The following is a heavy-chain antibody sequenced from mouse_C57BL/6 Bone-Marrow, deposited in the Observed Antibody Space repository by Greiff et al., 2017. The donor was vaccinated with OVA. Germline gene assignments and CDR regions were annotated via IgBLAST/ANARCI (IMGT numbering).Heavy chain of an antibody. CDR3: TSFYYDGYFDV. D-gene: IGHD1-1*01. Sequence: VQLKESGAELVRPGASVKLSCTASGYNIKDDYMHWVKQRPEQGLEWIGWIDPENGDTEYDEKFQGKATITADTSSNTSYLQLSSLTSEYTAVYSCTSFYYDGYFDVWGTGTTVTVSS. CDR1: GYNIKDDY. V-gene: IGHV14-4*01. CDR2: IDPENGDT. J-gene: IGHJ1*03.